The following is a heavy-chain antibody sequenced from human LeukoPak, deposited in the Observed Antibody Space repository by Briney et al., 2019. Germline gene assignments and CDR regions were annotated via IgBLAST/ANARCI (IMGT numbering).Heavy chain of an antibody. J-gene: IGHJ4*02. CDR3: AKDGRDFGSNIDY. CDR2: IRHDGTNI. D-gene: IGHD4/OR15-4a*01. Sequence: GGSLRLSCAASGFTFSSYGMHWVRQAPGKGLEWVAFIRHDGTNIYYADSMKGRFTISRDNSKNTLYLQMSSLRPEDTAVYYCAKDGRDFGSNIDYWGQGTLVSVSS. CDR1: GFTFSSYG. V-gene: IGHV3-30*02.